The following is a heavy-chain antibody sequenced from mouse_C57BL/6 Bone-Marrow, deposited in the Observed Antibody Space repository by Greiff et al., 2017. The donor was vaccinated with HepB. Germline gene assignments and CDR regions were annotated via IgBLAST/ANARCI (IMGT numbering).Heavy chain of an antibody. Sequence: QVQLQQSGTELVKPGASVKLSCKASGYTFPSYWMHWVKQRPGQGLEWIGNINPSNGGTNYNEKFKSKATLTVDKSSSTAYMQLSSLTSEDSAVYYGARGRYYGSSPAWFAYWGQGTLVTVSA. D-gene: IGHD1-1*01. J-gene: IGHJ3*01. CDR1: GYTFPSYW. CDR3: ARGRYYGSSPAWFAY. CDR2: INPSNGGT. V-gene: IGHV1-53*01.